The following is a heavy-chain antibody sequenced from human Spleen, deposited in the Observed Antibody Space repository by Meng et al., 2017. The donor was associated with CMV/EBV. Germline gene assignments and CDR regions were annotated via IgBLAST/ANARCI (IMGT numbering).Heavy chain of an antibody. V-gene: IGHV4-34*01. CDR3: ASSSTLYCTTTSCPDA. D-gene: IGHD2-2*01. CDR2: INHSGST. J-gene: IGHJ5*02. CDR1: GRSFRGYC. Sequence: YGRSFRGYCGSWIRQPPGKGLEWIGEINHSGSTNYNPSLKSRVTISVDTSKNQFSLKLTSVTAADTAVFYCASSSTLYCTTTSCPDAWGQGTLVTVSS.